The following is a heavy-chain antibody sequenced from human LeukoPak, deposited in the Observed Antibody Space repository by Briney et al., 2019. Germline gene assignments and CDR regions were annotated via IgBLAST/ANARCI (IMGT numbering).Heavy chain of an antibody. CDR3: ARDRYCSSTSCYGWFDP. V-gene: IGHV1-2*02. CDR2: INPNSGGT. J-gene: IGHJ5*02. Sequence: GASVKVSCKASGYTFTGYYMHWVRQAPGQGLELMGWINPNSGGTNYAQRFKGRVTMTRDTSISTAYMELSRLRSDDTAVYYCARDRYCSSTSCYGWFDPWGQGTLVTVSS. D-gene: IGHD2-2*01. CDR1: GYTFTGYY.